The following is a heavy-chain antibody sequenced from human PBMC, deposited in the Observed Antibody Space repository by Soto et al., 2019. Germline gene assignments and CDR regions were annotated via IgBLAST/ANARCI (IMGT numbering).Heavy chain of an antibody. V-gene: IGHV4-34*09. Sequence: PSETLSLTCAVYGGSFSGYYWSWIRQPPGKGLEWIGEINHSGSTNYNPSLKSRVSMSVYTSKTHFSLKLSSVTAADTAVYYCAREPGYGLGPFDIWGQGTLVTVSS. CDR2: INHSGST. CDR3: AREPGYGLGPFDI. J-gene: IGHJ3*02. CDR1: GGSFSGYY. D-gene: IGHD5-12*01.